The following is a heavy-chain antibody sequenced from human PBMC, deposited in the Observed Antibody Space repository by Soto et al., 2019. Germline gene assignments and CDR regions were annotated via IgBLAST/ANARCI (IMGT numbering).Heavy chain of an antibody. D-gene: IGHD5-12*01. V-gene: IGHV1-46*01. CDR3: ARDTGYDHDAFDI. Sequence: QVQLVQSGAEVKKPGASVKVSCKASGYSFITSYHMHWVRQAPGQGLEWMGIINPTGSMTRYSQKFHGILTMTRDTSTATDYMELSNLTSEDTAVYFCARDTGYDHDAFDIWGQGTRVTVSS. CDR1: GYSFITSYH. J-gene: IGHJ3*02. CDR2: INPTGSMT.